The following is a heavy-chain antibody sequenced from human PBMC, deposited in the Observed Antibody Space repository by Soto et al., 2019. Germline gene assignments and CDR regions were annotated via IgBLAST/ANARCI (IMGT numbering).Heavy chain of an antibody. Sequence: PSETLSLTCTVSGGSVTNSSYYWGWIRQSPGKGLEWIGSVYYRGRSYSKSSVKSRVTISVDTSKNRSSLSLNSVTASDTAVYFCVSQRTTVPTQAYFDYWGPGALVTSPQ. CDR2: VYYRGRS. CDR3: VSQRTTVPTQAYFDY. V-gene: IGHV4-39*01. J-gene: IGHJ4*02. CDR1: GGSVTNSSYY. D-gene: IGHD4-17*01.